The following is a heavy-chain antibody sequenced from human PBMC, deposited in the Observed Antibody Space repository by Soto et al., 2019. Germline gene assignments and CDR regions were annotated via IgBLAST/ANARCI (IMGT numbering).Heavy chain of an antibody. CDR3: ARDDCSITSCFGY. D-gene: IGHD2-2*01. Sequence: QVQLVESGGGGVQPGRSLKLSCAASGFTLSSYGMNWVRQAPGKGLEWVALIWYDGSNKYYADPVKGRFTISRDISKNTLYLQMNSSRVEDTDVYYCARDDCSITSCFGYWGQGTLVTVSS. J-gene: IGHJ4*02. CDR1: GFTLSSYG. V-gene: IGHV3-33*01. CDR2: IWYDGSNK.